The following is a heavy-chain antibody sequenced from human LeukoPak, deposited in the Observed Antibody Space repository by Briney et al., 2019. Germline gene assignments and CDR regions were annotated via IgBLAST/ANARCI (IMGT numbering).Heavy chain of an antibody. CDR2: IIPILGIA. CDR3: ARPYDSSGPRGWYFDL. V-gene: IGHV1-69*04. D-gene: IGHD3-22*01. J-gene: IGHJ2*01. CDR1: GGTFSSYA. Sequence: SVKVSCKASGGTFSSYAISWVRQAPGQGLEWMGRIIPILGIANYAQKFQGRVTITADKSTSTAYMELSSLRSEDTAVYYCARPYDSSGPRGWYFDLWGRGTLVTVSS.